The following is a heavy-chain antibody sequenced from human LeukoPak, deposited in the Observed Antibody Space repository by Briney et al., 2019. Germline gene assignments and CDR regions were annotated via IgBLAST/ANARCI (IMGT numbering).Heavy chain of an antibody. CDR1: GYTFTGYY. V-gene: IGHV1-2*02. J-gene: IGHJ3*02. CDR2: INPNSGGT. Sequence: ASVKVSCKASGYTFTGYYMHWVRQAPGQGLEWMGWINPNSGGTNYAQKFQGRVTMTRDTSISTAYMELSRLRSDDTAVYYCARVIAYFDFWSGHTPPRDAFDIWGQGTMVTASS. D-gene: IGHD3-3*01. CDR3: ARVIAYFDFWSGHTPPRDAFDI.